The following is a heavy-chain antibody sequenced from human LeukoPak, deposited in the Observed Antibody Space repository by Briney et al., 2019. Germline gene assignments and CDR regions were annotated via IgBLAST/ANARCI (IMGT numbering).Heavy chain of an antibody. CDR1: GYTFTTYD. V-gene: IGHV1-8*01. CDR2: VNPNSGNT. J-gene: IGHJ5*02. D-gene: IGHD1-1*01. Sequence: VASVQVSCKASGYTFTTYDINWVRQATGQGLEWMGWVNPNSGNTGYAQNLQGIVTVTRNTAISTAYMELSSLTSEDAAVYYCARGVGTLASWGQGTLVSVFS. CDR3: ARGVGTLAS.